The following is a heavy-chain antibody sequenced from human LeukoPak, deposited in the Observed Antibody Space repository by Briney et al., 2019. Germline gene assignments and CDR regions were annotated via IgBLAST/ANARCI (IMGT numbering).Heavy chain of an antibody. Sequence: GGALRLSWAASGLTFSRYGMSWVRQAPGRGLEWVSAISTTGGTTYYADSVRGRFTISRDNAKNSLYLQMNSLRAEDTALYYCARGSSFIVAWGQGTLVTVSS. CDR3: ARGSSFIVA. D-gene: IGHD3-22*01. V-gene: IGHV3-23*01. J-gene: IGHJ5*02. CDR2: ISTTGGTT. CDR1: GLTFSRYG.